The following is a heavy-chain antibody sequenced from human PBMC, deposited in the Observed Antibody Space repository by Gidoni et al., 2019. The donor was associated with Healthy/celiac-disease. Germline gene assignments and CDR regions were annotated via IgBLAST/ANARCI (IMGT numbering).Heavy chain of an antibody. CDR3: TSNYDFWSGYYYYYGMDV. CDR2: IKRKTDGGTT. CDR1: LFTFSNAW. D-gene: IGHD3-3*01. V-gene: IGHV3-15*01. Sequence: EVQLVESGGGLVKPWGSLRPSCAAPLFTFSNAWTSWVRSAPGKGLEWVGRIKRKTDGGTTDYATTVKGRFTISRDDSKNTLYLQMNSLKTEDTAVYYCTSNYDFWSGYYYYYGMDVWGQGTTVTVSS. J-gene: IGHJ6*02.